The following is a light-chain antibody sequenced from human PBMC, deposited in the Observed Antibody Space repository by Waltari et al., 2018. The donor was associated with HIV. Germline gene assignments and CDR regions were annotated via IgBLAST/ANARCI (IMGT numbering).Light chain of an antibody. CDR2: DVS. Sequence: QSALTQPASVSGSPGQSITISCTGTSSDVGGYNYVSWYQQHPGKAPKLMIYDVSYRPSGVSNRFSGSKSGNTASLTISGLQAEDEADYYCSSYTSSSNLYVVFGGGTKLTVL. CDR1: SSDVGGYNY. CDR3: SSYTSSSNLYVV. J-gene: IGLJ2*01. V-gene: IGLV2-14*01.